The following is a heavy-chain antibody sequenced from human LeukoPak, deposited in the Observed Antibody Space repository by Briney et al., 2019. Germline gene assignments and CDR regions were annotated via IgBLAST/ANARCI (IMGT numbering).Heavy chain of an antibody. CDR2: IGRSGGDI. Sequence: GGSLRLSCAAPGFTFSNYAMTWVRQAPGKGLEWISVIGRSGGDIQYGDSVKGRFTISRDNSKNTLYLQMNSLRVEDTAVYYCAKYAPPTTVVTRYFDYWGQGTLVTVS. V-gene: IGHV3-23*01. CDR3: AKYAPPTTVVTRYFDY. D-gene: IGHD4-11*01. CDR1: GFTFSNYA. J-gene: IGHJ4*02.